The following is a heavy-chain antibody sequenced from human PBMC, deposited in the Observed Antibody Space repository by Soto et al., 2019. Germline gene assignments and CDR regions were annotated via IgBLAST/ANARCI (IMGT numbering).Heavy chain of an antibody. D-gene: IGHD6-13*01. J-gene: IGHJ4*02. CDR3: ARGYSSSWCDY. V-gene: IGHV4-61*01. CDR1: GGSVSSGSYY. CDR2: IYYSGST. Sequence: NPSETLSLTCTVSGGSVSSGSYYWGWIRQPPGKGLEWIGYIYYSGSTNYNPSLKSRVTISVDTSKNQFSLKLSSVTAADTAVYYCARGYSSSWCDYWGQGTLVT.